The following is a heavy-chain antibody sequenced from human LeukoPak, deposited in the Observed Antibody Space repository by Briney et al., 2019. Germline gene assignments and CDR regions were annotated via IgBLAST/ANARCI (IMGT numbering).Heavy chain of an antibody. CDR2: INHSGST. J-gene: IGHJ4*02. Sequence: SETLSLTCAVYGGSFSGYYWSWIRQPPGKGLEWIGEINHSGSTNYNPSLKSRVTISVDTSKNQFSLKLSSVTAADTAVYYCASLRGADYYDSSAIDYWGQGTLVTVSS. CDR1: GGSFSGYY. D-gene: IGHD3-22*01. CDR3: ASLRGADYYDSSAIDY. V-gene: IGHV4-34*01.